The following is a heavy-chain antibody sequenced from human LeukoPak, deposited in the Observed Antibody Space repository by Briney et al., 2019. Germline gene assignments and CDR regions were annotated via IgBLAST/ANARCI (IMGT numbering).Heavy chain of an antibody. J-gene: IGHJ4*02. V-gene: IGHV4-59*01. CDR3: ARGRTFDN. Sequence: SETLSLTCTVSGGSISSYYWSWIRQPPGKGLEWIGNIYDRGSTKYNPSLKSRVTISVDTSKNQFSLRLSSVTAADTAVYYCARGRTFDNWGQGTLVTVPS. CDR1: GGSISSYY. CDR2: IYDRGST.